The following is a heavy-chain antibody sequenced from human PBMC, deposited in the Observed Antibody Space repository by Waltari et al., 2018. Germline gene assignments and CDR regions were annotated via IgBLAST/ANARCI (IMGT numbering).Heavy chain of an antibody. V-gene: IGHV3-21*01. D-gene: IGHD4-17*01. CDR1: GCNSSSYS. CDR2: ISTSTKYI. J-gene: IGHJ4*02. CDR3: APTAVTYDY. Sequence: EVQLVKSGGGLVKPGGSLRLCCGVSGCNSSSYSLNWVRQAPGNGLEWFSCISTSTKYIRYADAVKGRFTISRDNAKNSLYLQMNNLRAEDTAVYYCAPTAVTYDYWGQGILVTVSS.